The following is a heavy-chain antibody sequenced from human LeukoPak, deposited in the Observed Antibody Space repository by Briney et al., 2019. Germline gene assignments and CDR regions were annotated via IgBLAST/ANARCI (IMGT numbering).Heavy chain of an antibody. CDR3: AQGGYSSGWYGFDY. Sequence: SGPTLVKPTQPLTLTCTFSGFSLSTSGVGVGWIRQPPGKALEWRALIYWDDDKRYSPSLKSRLTITEDTSKNQVVLTMTNMDPVDTATYYCAQGGYSSGWYGFDYWGQGTLVTVSS. CDR1: GFSLSTSGVG. D-gene: IGHD6-19*01. J-gene: IGHJ4*02. CDR2: IYWDDDK. V-gene: IGHV2-5*02.